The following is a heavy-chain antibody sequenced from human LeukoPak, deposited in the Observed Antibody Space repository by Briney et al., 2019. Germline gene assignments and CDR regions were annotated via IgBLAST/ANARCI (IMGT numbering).Heavy chain of an antibody. CDR2: ISGGGGST. CDR1: GFTFSSYA. J-gene: IGHJ6*02. V-gene: IGHV3-23*01. Sequence: GGSLRLSCAASGFTFSSYAMSWVRQAPGKGLEWVSAISGGGGSTYYADSAKGRFTISRDNSKNTLYLQMNSLRAEDTAVYYCAKDGLAAAGSYYYYGMDVWGQGTTVTVSS. CDR3: AKDGLAAAGSYYYYGMDV. D-gene: IGHD6-13*01.